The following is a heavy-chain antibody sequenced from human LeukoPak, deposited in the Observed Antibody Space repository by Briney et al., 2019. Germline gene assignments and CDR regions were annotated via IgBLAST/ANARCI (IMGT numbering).Heavy chain of an antibody. CDR2: IYTSGST. Sequence: PSETLSLTCTVSGGSISSYYWSWIRRPAGKGLEWIGRIYTSGSTNYNPSLKSRVTMSVDTSKNQFSLKLSSVTAADTAVYYCVRVIGAPNYYYYMDVWGKGTTVTVSS. CDR3: VRVIGAPNYYYYMDV. J-gene: IGHJ6*03. CDR1: GGSISSYY. D-gene: IGHD3-22*01. V-gene: IGHV4-4*07.